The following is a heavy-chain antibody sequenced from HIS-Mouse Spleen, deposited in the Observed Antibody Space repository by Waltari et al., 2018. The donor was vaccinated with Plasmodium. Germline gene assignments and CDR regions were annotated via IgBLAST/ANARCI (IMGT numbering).Heavy chain of an antibody. D-gene: IGHD6-13*01. CDR2: ISYDGSNK. CDR3: AKDRRSSSWYVDY. V-gene: IGHV3-30*18. J-gene: IGHJ4*02. Sequence: QVQLVESGGGVVQPGRSLRLSCAASGFTFSSDGMHGVRQAPGKGLEWVAVISYDGSNKYYADSVKGRFTISRDNSKNTLYLQMNSLRAEDTAVYYCAKDRRSSSWYVDYWGQGTLVTVSS. CDR1: GFTFSSDG.